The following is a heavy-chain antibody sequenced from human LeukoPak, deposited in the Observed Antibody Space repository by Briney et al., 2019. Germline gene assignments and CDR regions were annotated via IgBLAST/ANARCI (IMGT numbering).Heavy chain of an antibody. V-gene: IGHV4-39*01. CDR2: IYYIGST. CDR3: ARHLRDSSGYRPYYFDY. CDR1: GGSISSSSYY. J-gene: IGHJ4*02. Sequence: SETLSLTCTVSGGSISSSSYYWGWIRQPPGKGLEWIGSIYYIGSTYYNPSLKSRVTISVDTSKNQFSLKLSSVTAADTAVYYCARHLRDSSGYRPYYFDYWGQGTLVTVSS. D-gene: IGHD3-22*01.